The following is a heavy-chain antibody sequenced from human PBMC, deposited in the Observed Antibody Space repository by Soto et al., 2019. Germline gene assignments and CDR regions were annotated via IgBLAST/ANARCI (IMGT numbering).Heavy chain of an antibody. D-gene: IGHD2-15*01. CDR1: GGSISSYY. CDR3: ARSRVAATPYCYYYMDV. CDR2: IYYSGST. V-gene: IGHV4-59*08. Sequence: SETLSLTCTVSGGSISSYYLSWIRQPPGKGLEWIGYIYYSGSTNYNPSLKSRVTISVDTSKNQFSLKLSSVTAADTAVYYCARSRVAATPYCYYYMDVWGKGTTVTVSS. J-gene: IGHJ6*03.